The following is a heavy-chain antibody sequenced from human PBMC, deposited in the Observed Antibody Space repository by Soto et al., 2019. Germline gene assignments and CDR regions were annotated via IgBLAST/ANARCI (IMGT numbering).Heavy chain of an antibody. CDR1: GFTFSTAW. V-gene: IGHV3-15*01. Sequence: EVQLVESGGGLVKPGGSLRLSCAASGFTFSTAWMSWVRQAPGKGLEWVGRIKSKTNGGPTDYAAPVKGRFTISRDDSKNTQYLQMNSLKTEDTAVYYCTTVPSRYFDWFYGMDVWGQGTTVTVSS. J-gene: IGHJ6*02. CDR2: IKSKTNGGPT. D-gene: IGHD3-9*01. CDR3: TTVPSRYFDWFYGMDV.